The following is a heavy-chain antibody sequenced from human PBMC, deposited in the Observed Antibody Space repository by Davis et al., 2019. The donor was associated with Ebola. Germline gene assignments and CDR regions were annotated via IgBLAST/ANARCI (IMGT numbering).Heavy chain of an antibody. Sequence: GESLKISCAASGFTFSSYWMSWVRQAPGKGLEWVANIKQDGSEKYYVDSVKGRFTISRDNAKNSLYLQMNSLRAEDTAVYYCARESPPFTVTDYWGQGTLVTVSS. CDR3: ARESPPFTVTDY. CDR1: GFTFSSYW. J-gene: IGHJ4*02. D-gene: IGHD4-17*01. CDR2: IKQDGSEK. V-gene: IGHV3-7*01.